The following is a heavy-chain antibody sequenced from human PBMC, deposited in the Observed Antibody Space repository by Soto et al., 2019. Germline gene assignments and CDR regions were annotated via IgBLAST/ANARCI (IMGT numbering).Heavy chain of an antibody. D-gene: IGHD5-18*01. CDR3: VRSKSGYSYGTPFDF. CDR2: ISWNSGNI. V-gene: IGHV3-9*01. J-gene: IGHJ4*02. CDR1: GFTFDDYA. Sequence: EVQLEESGGALVQPGRSLRLSCAASGFTFDDYAMHWVRQVLGKGLEWVSSISWNSGNIGYADSVKGRFTTSRDNAKNSLYLQMNSLRPEDTALYYCVRSKSGYSYGTPFDFWGQGTLVTVSS.